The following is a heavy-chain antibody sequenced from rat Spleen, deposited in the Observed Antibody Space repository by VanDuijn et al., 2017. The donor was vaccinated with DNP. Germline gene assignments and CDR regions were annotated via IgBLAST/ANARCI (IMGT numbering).Heavy chain of an antibody. V-gene: IGHV5-22*01. CDR2: ISYEGSST. CDR1: GFTFSDYY. CDR3: ATHGYYNSDWFDY. J-gene: IGHJ3*01. Sequence: EVQLVESGGGLVQPGRSLKLSCAASGFTFSDYYMAWVRQAPKKGLEWVASISYEGSSTYYGDSVKGRFTISRDNAKSTLYLQMNSLRSEDTATYYCATHGYYNSDWFDYWGQGTLVTVSS. D-gene: IGHD1-1*01.